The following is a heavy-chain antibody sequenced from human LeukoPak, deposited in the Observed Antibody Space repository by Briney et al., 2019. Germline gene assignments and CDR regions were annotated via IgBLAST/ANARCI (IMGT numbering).Heavy chain of an antibody. Sequence: GASVKVSCKASGGTFSSYAISWVRQAPGQGLEWMGGIIPIFNTPNYAQKFQCRVTITADKSTSTAYMELSSLRSEDTAVYYCASGAPTYYYDSSGYYYDGGLFDYWGQGTLVTVSS. CDR3: ASGAPTYYYDSSGYYYDGGLFDY. V-gene: IGHV1-69*06. CDR1: GGTFSSYA. J-gene: IGHJ4*02. D-gene: IGHD3-22*01. CDR2: IIPIFNTP.